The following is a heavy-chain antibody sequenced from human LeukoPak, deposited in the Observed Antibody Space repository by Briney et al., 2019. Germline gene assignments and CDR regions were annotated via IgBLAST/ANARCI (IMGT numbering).Heavy chain of an antibody. CDR2: IYHSGST. CDR1: GYSISSGYY. CDR3: ARDLRNHPQSSNYDYVSWTYRNKGGFDS. Sequence: SETLSLTCTVSGYSISSGYYWGWIRQPPGKGLEWIGSIYHSGSTYYNPSLKSRVTISVDTSKNQFSLKLSSVTAADTAVYYCARDLRNHPQSSNYDYVSWTYRNKGGFDSWGQGTLVTVSS. D-gene: IGHD3-16*02. V-gene: IGHV4-38-2*02. J-gene: IGHJ4*02.